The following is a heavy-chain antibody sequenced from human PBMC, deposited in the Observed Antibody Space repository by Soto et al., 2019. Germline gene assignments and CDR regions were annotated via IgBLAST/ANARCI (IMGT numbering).Heavy chain of an antibody. CDR1: GFTFSSYS. CDR2: ISSSSSYI. V-gene: IGHV3-21*01. D-gene: IGHD3-9*01. CDR3: ARDYQLRSFASPRYPPDY. Sequence: PGGSLRLSCAASGFTFSSYSMNWVRQAPGKGLEWVSSISSSSSYIYYADSVKGRFTISRDNAKNSLYLQMNSLRAEDTAVYYCARDYQLRSFASPRYPPDYWGQGTLVTVSS. J-gene: IGHJ4*02.